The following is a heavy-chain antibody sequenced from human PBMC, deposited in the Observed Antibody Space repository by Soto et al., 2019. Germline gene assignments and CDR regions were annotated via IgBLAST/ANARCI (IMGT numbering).Heavy chain of an antibody. Sequence: SETLSLTCSVSGGPFRSHHWGWMRQTPGKGPEWIGCTNYSGSTNYNPSLRSRVSISIDVSKLQFSLKLSSVTAADTAVYYCARVSSDLIKNPDFWGQGTLVTVSS. CDR1: GGPFRSHH. D-gene: IGHD3-16*01. J-gene: IGHJ4*02. CDR2: TNYSGST. V-gene: IGHV4-59*11. CDR3: ARVSSDLIKNPDF.